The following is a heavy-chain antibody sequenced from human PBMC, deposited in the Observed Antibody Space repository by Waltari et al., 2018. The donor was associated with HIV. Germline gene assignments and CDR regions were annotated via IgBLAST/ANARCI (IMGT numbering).Heavy chain of an antibody. CDR3: ARAQENSGGLAFQL. V-gene: IGHV4-38-2*02. D-gene: IGHD2-15*01. Sequence: HVHLHVSGPRLVRSSETLFLNCIFSGYAIGSGFYWAWVRRPRGKGLEWIGSMFHSGSTYYNPSLKSRVTMSIDVTKNRISLNLKSVTATDTALYYCARAQENSGGLAFQLWGLGTLVTVSS. J-gene: IGHJ1*01. CDR1: GYAIGSGFY. CDR2: MFHSGST.